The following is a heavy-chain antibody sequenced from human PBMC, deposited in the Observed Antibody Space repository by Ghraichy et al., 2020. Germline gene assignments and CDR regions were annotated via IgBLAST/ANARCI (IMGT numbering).Heavy chain of an antibody. J-gene: IGHJ4*02. CDR2: IYSGGST. D-gene: IGHD2-21*02. Sequence: GGSLRLSCAVSGFTVSGNFMSWVRQAPGKGLEWVSVIYSGGSTYYADSVKGRFTISRDNSKNTLYLQMNSLRAEDTAVYYCAIDCLSGADCAVDSWGQGTLVTVSS. V-gene: IGHV3-53*01. CDR1: GFTVSGNF. CDR3: AIDCLSGADCAVDS.